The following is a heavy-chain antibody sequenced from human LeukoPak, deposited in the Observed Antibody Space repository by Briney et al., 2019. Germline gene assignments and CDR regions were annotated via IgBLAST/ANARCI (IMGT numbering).Heavy chain of an antibody. D-gene: IGHD2/OR15-2a*01. CDR3: SEGYFEPFDH. J-gene: IGHJ4*02. V-gene: IGHV4-59*02. CDR2: LSYTGKT. Sequence: RPSETLSLTCAVSGASVSSSHWNWIRQLPGKGLEWIGCLSYTGKTDYNPSLTSRVTISLDTSKNQVSLKLRSVTAADTAVYYCSEGYFEPFDHWGQGTLVTVSS. CDR1: GASVSSSH.